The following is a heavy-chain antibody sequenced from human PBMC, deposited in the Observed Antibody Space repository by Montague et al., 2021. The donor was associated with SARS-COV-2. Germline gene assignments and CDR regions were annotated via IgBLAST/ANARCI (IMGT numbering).Heavy chain of an antibody. D-gene: IGHD3-22*01. CDR1: GFTFSTYT. CDR2: IGGTTGYI. V-gene: IGHV3-21*01. J-gene: IGHJ5*02. Sequence: SLRLSCAASGFTFSTYTMNWVRQAPGKGLERVSSIGGTTGYIYYADSVKGRFTISRDNAKNALYLQMNSLRADDTAVYYCWRSSGPWGQGTLVTVSS. CDR3: WRSSGP.